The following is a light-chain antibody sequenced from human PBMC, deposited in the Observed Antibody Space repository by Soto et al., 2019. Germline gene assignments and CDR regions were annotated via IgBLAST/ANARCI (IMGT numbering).Light chain of an antibody. J-gene: IGKJ1*01. CDR2: GAS. Sequence: EIVLTQSPGTLSLSPGERATLSCRASQSVSSTYLAWYQHKPGQAPRLLFYGASSRATDITDRFSASGSGTDFTITLSRVEHEAFAVYFGQRYGSSPPWTFGQGTEVVIK. CDR1: QSVSSTY. V-gene: IGKV3-20*01. CDR3: QRYGSSPPWT.